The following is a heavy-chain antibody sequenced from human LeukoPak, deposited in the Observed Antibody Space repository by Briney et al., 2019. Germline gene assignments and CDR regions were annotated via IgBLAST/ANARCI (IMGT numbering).Heavy chain of an antibody. CDR2: IYYSGST. V-gene: IGHV4-59*12. D-gene: IGHD3-10*01. J-gene: IGHJ4*02. Sequence: SETLSLTCTVSGGSISSYYWSWIRQPPGKGLEWIAYIYYSGSTYYNPSLKSRVTISVDTSKNQFSLKLSSVTAADTAVHYCARSRVGSYGSGSYVNFDYWGQGTLVTVSS. CDR1: GGSISSYY. CDR3: ARSRVGSYGSGSYVNFDY.